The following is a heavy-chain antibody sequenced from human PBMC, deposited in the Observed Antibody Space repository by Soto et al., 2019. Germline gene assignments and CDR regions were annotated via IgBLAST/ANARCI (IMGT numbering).Heavy chain of an antibody. CDR1: GYSFW. CDR3: ASPKGPDSGPLFD. J-gene: IGHJ4*02. V-gene: IGHV5-51*01. CDR2: IYLGDSDT. Sequence: EVQLVQSRAEVKKAGESLKISCKASGYSFWIGWVRQMPGKGLEWMGIIYLGDSDTRYSPSFQGQVTISADKSITTAYLQWSSLKASDTAMYYCASPKGPDSGPLFDWGQGTLVTVSS. D-gene: IGHD5-12*01.